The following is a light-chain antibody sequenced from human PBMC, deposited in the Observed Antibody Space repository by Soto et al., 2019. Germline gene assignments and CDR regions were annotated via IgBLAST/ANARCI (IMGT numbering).Light chain of an antibody. V-gene: IGKV2-28*01. CDR1: QSLLHSNGYNY. J-gene: IGKJ2*01. CDR2: LGS. Sequence: DFVMTQSPLSLPVTPGEPASISCRSSQSLLHSNGYNYLDWYLQKPGQSPQLLIYLGSNRASGVPDRFSGSGSGTDFTLKISRVEAEDVGVYYCMQALQTGYTFGQGTKLEIK. CDR3: MQALQTGYT.